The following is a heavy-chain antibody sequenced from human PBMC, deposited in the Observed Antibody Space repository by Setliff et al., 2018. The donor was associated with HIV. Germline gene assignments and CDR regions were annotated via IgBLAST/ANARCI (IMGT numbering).Heavy chain of an antibody. J-gene: IGHJ4*01. CDR1: GFTFDDYA. Sequence: PGGSLRLSCAASGFTFDDYAVHWVRQAPGKGLQWVSSISSTSTYLHYTDSMKGRFTISRDNAKNSLYLQMNSLRAEDTAVYYCVTDRGIRGQQSFIWGHGTLVTVSS. D-gene: IGHD3-10*01. CDR2: ISSTSTYL. CDR3: VTDRGIRGQQSFI. V-gene: IGHV3-21*01.